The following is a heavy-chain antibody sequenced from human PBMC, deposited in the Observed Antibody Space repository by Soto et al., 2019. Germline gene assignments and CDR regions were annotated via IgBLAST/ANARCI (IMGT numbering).Heavy chain of an antibody. D-gene: IGHD3-22*01. V-gene: IGHV1-18*01. CDR3: ASHPRDSSGYWYYFDY. CDR1: GYTFTSYG. Sequence: ASVKVSCKASGYTFTSYGISWVRQAPGQGLEWMGWISAYNGNTNYAQKLQGRVTMTTDTSTSTAYMELRSLRAEDTAVYYCASHPRDSSGYWYYFDYWGQGTLVTVSS. J-gene: IGHJ4*02. CDR2: ISAYNGNT.